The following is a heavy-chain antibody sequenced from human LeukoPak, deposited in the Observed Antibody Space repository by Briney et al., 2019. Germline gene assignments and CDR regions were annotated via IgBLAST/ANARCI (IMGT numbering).Heavy chain of an antibody. D-gene: IGHD1-1*01. CDR3: VRGAGPGTPFD. CDR1: GFTFSLSW. V-gene: IGHV3-74*01. J-gene: IGHJ1*01. CDR2: INYDARSR. Sequence: GGSLRLSCAASGFTFSLSWMHWVRQAPGKGLEWVSSINYDARSRTYADSVKGRVTISRDNAENTLFLQMNSLRVEDSAIYSCVRGAGPGTPFDWGQGILVTVSP.